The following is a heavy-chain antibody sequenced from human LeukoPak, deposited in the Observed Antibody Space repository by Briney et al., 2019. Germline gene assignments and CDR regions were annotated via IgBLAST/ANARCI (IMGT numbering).Heavy chain of an antibody. D-gene: IGHD3-3*01. CDR3: ARLNPLEHLFSFYFDS. J-gene: IGHJ4*02. Sequence: SETLSLTCSVSGDSISNGHYYWGWIRQPPGKGLEWLATISSRGSTFYNPSLKSRVTISVDTSRNQISLNLSSVTASDTSLYYCARLNPLEHLFSFYFDSWGQGILATVSS. CDR2: ISSRGST. CDR1: GDSISNGHYY. V-gene: IGHV4-39*01.